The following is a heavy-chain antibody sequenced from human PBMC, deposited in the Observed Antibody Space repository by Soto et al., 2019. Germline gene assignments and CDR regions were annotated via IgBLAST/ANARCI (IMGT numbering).Heavy chain of an antibody. Sequence: SETLSLTCTVSGGSISSGGYYWSWIRQHPGKGLEWIGYIYYSGSTYYNPSLKSRVTISVDTSKNQFSLKLSSVTAADTAVYYCAREVGDSSGPQLSAGYWGQGTLVTVSS. V-gene: IGHV4-31*03. D-gene: IGHD3-22*01. CDR3: AREVGDSSGPQLSAGY. CDR1: GGSISSGGYY. J-gene: IGHJ4*02. CDR2: IYYSGST.